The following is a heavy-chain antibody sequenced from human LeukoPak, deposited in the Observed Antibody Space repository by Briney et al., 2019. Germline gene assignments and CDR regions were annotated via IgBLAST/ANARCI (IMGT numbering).Heavy chain of an antibody. CDR1: GYSISSGYY. D-gene: IGHD2-2*03. CDR3: VRPGYWSSTSCPKTDVFDI. J-gene: IGHJ3*02. V-gene: IGHV4-38-2*01. CDR2: YYHSGST. Sequence: PSETLSLTCAVSGYSISSGYYWGWIRPPPGKGLEWIGRYYHSGSTYYNPSLKSRVTISVDTSKNQFSLKLSSVTAADTAVYYAVRPGYWSSTSCPKTDVFDIWAQGTMVTVSS.